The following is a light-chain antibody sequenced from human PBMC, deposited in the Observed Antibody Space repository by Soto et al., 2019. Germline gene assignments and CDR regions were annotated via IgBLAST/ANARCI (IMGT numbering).Light chain of an antibody. Sequence: EIVMTQSPATLSVSPGERATLSCRASQSVSSNLAWYQQKPGQAPRLLIYGASTRATGIPARFSGSGSGTEFTLTISSLQSEDFAVYYCQQYNNWPPGTLGQRTKVEIK. V-gene: IGKV3-15*01. J-gene: IGKJ1*01. CDR3: QQYNNWPPGT. CDR2: GAS. CDR1: QSVSSN.